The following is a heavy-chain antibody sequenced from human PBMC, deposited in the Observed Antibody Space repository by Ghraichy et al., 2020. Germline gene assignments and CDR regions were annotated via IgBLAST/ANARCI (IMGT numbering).Heavy chain of an antibody. CDR2: IYYSGST. J-gene: IGHJ4*02. CDR3: ASHLIVVVTFFDY. V-gene: IGHV4-39*01. CDR1: GGSISSSSYY. Sequence: SETLSLTCTVSGGSISSSSYYWGWIRQPPGKGLEWIGSIYYSGSTYYNPSLKSRVTISVDTSKNQFSLKLSSVTAADTAVYYCASHLIVVVTFFDYWGQGTLVTVSS. D-gene: IGHD2-21*02.